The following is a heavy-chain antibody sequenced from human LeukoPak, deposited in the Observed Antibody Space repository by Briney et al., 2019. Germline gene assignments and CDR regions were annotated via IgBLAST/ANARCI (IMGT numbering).Heavy chain of an antibody. CDR2: IKQDGSEK. D-gene: IGHD6-19*01. J-gene: IGHJ6*02. Sequence: PGGSLRLSCAASGFTFSSYSMNWVRQAPGKGPEWVANIKQDGSEKYYVDSVKGRFTISRDNAKNSLYLQMNSLRAEDTAVYYCARDQPSGWYYYYYYGMDVWGQGTTVTVSS. V-gene: IGHV3-7*01. CDR3: ARDQPSGWYYYYYYGMDV. CDR1: GFTFSSYS.